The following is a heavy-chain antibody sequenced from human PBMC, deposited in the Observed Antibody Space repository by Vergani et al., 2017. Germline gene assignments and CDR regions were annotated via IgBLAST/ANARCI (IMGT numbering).Heavy chain of an antibody. CDR1: GYTFTSYG. D-gene: IGHD6-13*01. CDR2: ISAYNGNT. CDR3: ARDPRISSSWYDRRQSSPPGPHY. V-gene: IGHV1-18*01. Sequence: QVQLVQSGAEVKKPGASVKVSCKASGYTFTSYGISWVRQAPGQGLEWMGWISAYNGNTKYAQKLQGRVTMTTDTSTSTAYMELRSLRSDDTAVYYCARDPRISSSWYDRRQSSPPGPHYWGQGTLVTVSS. J-gene: IGHJ4*02.